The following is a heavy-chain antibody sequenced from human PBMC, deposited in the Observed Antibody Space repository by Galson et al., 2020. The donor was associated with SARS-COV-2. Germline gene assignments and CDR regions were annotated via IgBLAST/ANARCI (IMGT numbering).Heavy chain of an antibody. J-gene: IGHJ4*02. V-gene: IGHV4-61*01. CDR1: GGSVSSGSDY. CDR3: ARDLGYAVDD. CDR2: MSYSGST. Sequence: SETLSLTCTVSGGSVSSGSDYWSWIRQPPGKGLEWIGYMSYSGSTNCNPSLKSRVTISVDTSKNPFSLKLSPVTARDTAVYYCARDLGYAVDDWGQGTLVTGSS. D-gene: IGHD5-18*01.